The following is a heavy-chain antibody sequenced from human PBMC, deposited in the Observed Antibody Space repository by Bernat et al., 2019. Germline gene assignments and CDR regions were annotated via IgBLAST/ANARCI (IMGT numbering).Heavy chain of an antibody. D-gene: IGHD4-23*01. CDR2: IYTGGTT. J-gene: IGHJ4*02. V-gene: IGHV3-53*02. Sequence: EVQLVETGGDLIQPGGSLRLSCVASGFTVNSNYMTWVRQTPGKGLEWVSIIYTGGTTYYADSVKGRFTISRDNSKNTLYLQMNSLRAEDTAVYYCARLITVGPWRFDSWGQGTLVTASS. CDR1: GFTVNSNY. CDR3: ARLITVGPWRFDS.